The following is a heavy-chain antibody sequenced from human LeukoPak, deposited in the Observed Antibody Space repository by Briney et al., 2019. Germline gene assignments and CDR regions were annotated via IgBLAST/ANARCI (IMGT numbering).Heavy chain of an antibody. Sequence: GGSLRLSCAASGFTFSSYSMNWVRQAPGKGLEWVSSISSSSSYTYYADSVKGRFTISRDNAKNSLYLQMNSLRAEDTAVYYCARGSTSWRWGQGTLVTVSS. CDR1: GFTFSSYS. D-gene: IGHD2-2*01. J-gene: IGHJ4*02. CDR2: ISSSSSYT. V-gene: IGHV3-21*01. CDR3: ARGSTSWR.